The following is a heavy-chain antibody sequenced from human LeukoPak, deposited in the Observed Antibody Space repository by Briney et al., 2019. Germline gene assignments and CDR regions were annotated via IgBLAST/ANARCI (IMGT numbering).Heavy chain of an antibody. CDR1: GYTFTSYG. D-gene: IGHD3-9*01. J-gene: IGHJ6*03. CDR2: ISAYNGNT. V-gene: IGHV1-18*01. CDR3: ARAILTFYYYYMDV. Sequence: ASVKVSCKASGYTFTSYGISWVRQAPGQGLEWMGWISAYNGNTNYAQKLQGRVTMTTDTSTSTAYMELRSLRSDDTAVYYCARAILTFYYYYMDVWGKGTTVTVSS.